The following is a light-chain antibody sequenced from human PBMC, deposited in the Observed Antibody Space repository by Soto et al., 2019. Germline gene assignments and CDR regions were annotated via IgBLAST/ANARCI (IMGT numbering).Light chain of an antibody. V-gene: IGLV2-8*01. J-gene: IGLJ3*02. CDR2: DVS. CDR3: ISYAGSSIWV. CDR1: SRDVGAYNY. Sequence: QSALTQPPSASGSPGQSVTISCTGTSRDVGAYNYVSWYQQHPGKAPKLMIYDVSKRPSGVPDRFSGSKSGNTASLTVSGLQAEDEADFYCISYAGSSIWVFGGGTKLTVL.